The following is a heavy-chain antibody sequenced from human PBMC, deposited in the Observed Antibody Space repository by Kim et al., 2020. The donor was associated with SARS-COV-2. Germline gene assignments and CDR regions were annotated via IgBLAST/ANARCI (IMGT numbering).Heavy chain of an antibody. V-gene: IGHV3-23*01. Sequence: GGSLRLFCAASGFSFNTYAMTWVRQAPGKGLEWVSAIGATGGTTYYADSVKGRFTISRDNSKNTVYLQMNNVRAEDTAVYFCARGGGSWSYYCDYWGQGT. CDR3: ARGGGSWSYYCDY. CDR1: GFSFNTYA. D-gene: IGHD6-13*01. CDR2: IGATGGTT. J-gene: IGHJ4*02.